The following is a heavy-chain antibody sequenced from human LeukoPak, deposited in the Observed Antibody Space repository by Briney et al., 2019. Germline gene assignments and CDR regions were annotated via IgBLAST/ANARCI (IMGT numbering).Heavy chain of an antibody. D-gene: IGHD3-22*01. Sequence: GGSLRLSCAASGFTFSSHSMNWVRQAPGKGLEWVSYISSSSSTIYYADSVKGRFTISRDNAKNSLYLQMNSLRAEDTAVYYCARGGPYYYDSSGFDYWGQGTLVTVSS. V-gene: IGHV3-48*04. CDR2: ISSSSSTI. J-gene: IGHJ4*02. CDR3: ARGGPYYYDSSGFDY. CDR1: GFTFSSHS.